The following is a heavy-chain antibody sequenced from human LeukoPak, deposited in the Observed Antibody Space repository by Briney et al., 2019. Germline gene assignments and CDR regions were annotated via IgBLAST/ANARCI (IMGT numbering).Heavy chain of an antibody. J-gene: IGHJ5*02. CDR1: GYTFTGYY. CDR3: ARAYYDLCWFDP. D-gene: IGHD3-3*01. V-gene: IGHV1-2*02. CDR2: INPNSGGT. Sequence: ASVKVSCKASGYTFTGYYMHWVRQAPGQGLVWMGWINPNSGGTNYAQKFQGRVTMTRDTSISTAYMELSRLRSDDTAVYYCARAYYDLCWFDPWGQGTLVTVSS.